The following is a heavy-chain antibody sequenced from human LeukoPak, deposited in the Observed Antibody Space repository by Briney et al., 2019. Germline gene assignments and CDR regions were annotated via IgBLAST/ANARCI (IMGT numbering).Heavy chain of an antibody. Sequence: GGSLRLSCAASGFTFSSYAMNWVRQAPGKGLEWVSSISSSSSYIYYTDSVKGRFTISRDNAKNSLYLQMNSLRAEDTAMYYCTRDLAYDSTGYSYVTDDHPVDYWGQGTLVTVSS. J-gene: IGHJ4*02. V-gene: IGHV3-21*01. D-gene: IGHD3-22*01. CDR2: ISSSSSYI. CDR1: GFTFSSYA. CDR3: TRDLAYDSTGYSYVTDDHPVDY.